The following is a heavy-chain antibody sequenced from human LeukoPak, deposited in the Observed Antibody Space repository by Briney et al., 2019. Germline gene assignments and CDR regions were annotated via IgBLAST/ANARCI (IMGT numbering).Heavy chain of an antibody. CDR2: IYYSGST. V-gene: IGHV4-59*12. D-gene: IGHD2-21*02. Sequence: SETLSLTCTVSGGSISSYYWSWIRKPPGKGLEWIGYIYYSGSTNYNPSLKSRVTISVDTSKNQFSLKLSSVTAADTAVYYCARIDCGGDCSYYYYYMDVWGKGATVTISS. CDR3: ARIDCGGDCSYYYYYMDV. CDR1: GGSISSYY. J-gene: IGHJ6*03.